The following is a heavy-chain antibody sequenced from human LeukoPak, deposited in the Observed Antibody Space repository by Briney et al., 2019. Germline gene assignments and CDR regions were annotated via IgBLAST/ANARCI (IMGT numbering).Heavy chain of an antibody. CDR1: GFTFSSSD. Sequence: GGSLRLSCAASGFTFSSSDMHWIRQATGKGLEWVSAIGPTGDAYYPGSVKGRFTISRENARNSLYLQMNSLRAGDTAVYYCARAVPMARGVNYYDYWGQGTLVTVSS. CDR3: ARAVPMARGVNYYDY. J-gene: IGHJ4*02. V-gene: IGHV3-13*01. CDR2: IGPTGDA. D-gene: IGHD3-10*01.